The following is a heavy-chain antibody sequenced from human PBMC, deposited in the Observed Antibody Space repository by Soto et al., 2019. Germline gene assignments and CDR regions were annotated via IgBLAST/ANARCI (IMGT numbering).Heavy chain of an antibody. V-gene: IGHV5-51*01. J-gene: IGHJ6*02. D-gene: IGHD3-16*02. CDR3: ARLGSKGYRYYYYGMDV. CDR2: IYPGDSDT. CDR1: GYSFTSYW. Sequence: RESLKISCKGSGYSFTSYWIGWVRQMPGKGLEWMGIIYPGDSDTRYSPSFQGQVTISADKSISTAYLQWSSLKASDTAMYYCARLGSKGYRYYYYGMDVWGQGTTVTVSS.